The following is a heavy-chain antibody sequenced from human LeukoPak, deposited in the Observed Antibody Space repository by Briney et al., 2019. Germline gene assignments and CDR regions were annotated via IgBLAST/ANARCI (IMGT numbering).Heavy chain of an antibody. CDR3: AKPRYGDHDAFDI. J-gene: IGHJ3*02. V-gene: IGHV3-23*01. CDR2: ISGSGGNT. CDR1: GFTVSSNY. D-gene: IGHD4-17*01. Sequence: GGSLRLSCAASGFTVSSNYMSWVRQAPGKGLEWVSTISGSGGNTYYADSVKGRFTISRDNSKNTLYLQMNSLRAEDTAVYYCAKPRYGDHDAFDIWGQGTMVTVSS.